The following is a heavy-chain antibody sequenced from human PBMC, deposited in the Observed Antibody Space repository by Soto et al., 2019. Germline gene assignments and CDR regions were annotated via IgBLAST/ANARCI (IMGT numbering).Heavy chain of an antibody. J-gene: IGHJ2*01. CDR3: ARGPGVWYFDL. CDR2: IYYSGST. D-gene: IGHD3-10*01. Sequence: QVQLQESGPGLVKPSETLSLTCTVSGGSISSYYWSWFRQPPGKGLEWIGYIYYSGSTNYNPSLKSRVTISVDTSKNQFALKLSSVTAADTAVYYCARGPGVWYFDLWGRGTLVTVSS. CDR1: GGSISSYY. V-gene: IGHV4-59*01.